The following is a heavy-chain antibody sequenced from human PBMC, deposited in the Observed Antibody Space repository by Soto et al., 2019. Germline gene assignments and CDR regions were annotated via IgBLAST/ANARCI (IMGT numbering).Heavy chain of an antibody. CDR1: GFSLSTSGMC. Sequence: SGPTLVNPTQTLTLTCTFSGFSLSTSGMCVSWIRQPPGKALEWLALIDWDDDKYYSTSLKTRLTISKDTSKNQVVPTMTNMDPVDTATYYCARIQGDGYNYYGMDVWGQGTTVTVSS. V-gene: IGHV2-70*01. J-gene: IGHJ6*02. CDR2: IDWDDDK. CDR3: ARIQGDGYNYYGMDV.